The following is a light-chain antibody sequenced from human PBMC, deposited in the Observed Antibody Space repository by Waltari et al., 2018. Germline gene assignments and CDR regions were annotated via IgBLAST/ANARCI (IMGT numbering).Light chain of an antibody. CDR2: GAS. V-gene: IGKV3-15*01. J-gene: IGKJ2*01. CDR3: QHYNNWPPYT. CDR1: QSVSTN. Sequence: EIVMTQSPATLSVSPGERATLSCRASQSVSTNLAWYQQKPGQAPRLLIYGASTRATGIPARFSGIGSGTEFTLIISSLQSEDFAVYYCQHYNNWPPYTFGQGTKLEIK.